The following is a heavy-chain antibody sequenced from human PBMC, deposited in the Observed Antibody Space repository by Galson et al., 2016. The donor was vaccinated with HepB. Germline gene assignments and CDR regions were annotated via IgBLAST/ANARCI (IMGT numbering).Heavy chain of an antibody. CDR3: ARVDTSGYYYLFDP. V-gene: IGHV3-23*01. Sequence: SLRLSCAASRFIFRFPFRDYAMSWVRQAPGKGLEWVSVVSGSGDSTDYADSVKGRFINSRDNSRDTVYLQMNSLRAEDTAVYYCARVDTSGYYYLFDPWGQGTRVTVSS. J-gene: IGHJ5*02. CDR1: RFIFRFPFRDYA. D-gene: IGHD3-22*01. CDR2: VSGSGDST.